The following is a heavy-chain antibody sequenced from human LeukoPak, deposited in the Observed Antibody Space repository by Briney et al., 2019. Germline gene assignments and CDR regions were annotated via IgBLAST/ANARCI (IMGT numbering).Heavy chain of an antibody. CDR1: GYTFTGYY. Sequence: GASVKVSCKASGYTFTGYYMHWVRQAPGQGLEWMGWINPNSGGTNYAQKFQGWVTMTRDTSISTAYMELSSLRSDDTAVYYCARDWGHYYDSSGYQLDYWGQGTLVTVSS. J-gene: IGHJ4*02. V-gene: IGHV1-2*04. CDR3: ARDWGHYYDSSGYQLDY. CDR2: INPNSGGT. D-gene: IGHD3-22*01.